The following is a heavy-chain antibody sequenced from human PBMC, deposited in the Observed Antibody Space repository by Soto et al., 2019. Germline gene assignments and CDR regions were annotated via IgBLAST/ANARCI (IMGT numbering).Heavy chain of an antibody. CDR3: ARGLQGSRYFYL. Sequence: EVQLVESGGGLVQPGGSLRLSCTASGFIFSSYWMHWVRQAPGKGLVWVSRVTNGESSTSYADSVKGRFTVSRDNARNTLYLHMDSLRVEVTAVYYCARGLQGSRYFYLWGRGPLVSVSS. CDR2: VTNGESST. D-gene: IGHD2-15*01. CDR1: GFIFSSYW. J-gene: IGHJ2*01. V-gene: IGHV3-74*01.